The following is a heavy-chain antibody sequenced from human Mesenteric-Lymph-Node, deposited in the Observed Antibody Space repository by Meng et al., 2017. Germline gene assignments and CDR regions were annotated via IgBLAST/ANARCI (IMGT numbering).Heavy chain of an antibody. CDR2: IYSGGST. Sequence: GGSLRLSCAASGFTVSSNYMSWVRQAPGKGLEWVSVIYSGGSTYYADSVKGRFTISRHNSKNTLYLQMNSLRAEDTAVYYCARDSAGSGWYSYYYYGMDVWGQGTTVTVSS. D-gene: IGHD6-19*01. V-gene: IGHV3-53*04. CDR1: GFTVSSNY. CDR3: ARDSAGSGWYSYYYYGMDV. J-gene: IGHJ6*02.